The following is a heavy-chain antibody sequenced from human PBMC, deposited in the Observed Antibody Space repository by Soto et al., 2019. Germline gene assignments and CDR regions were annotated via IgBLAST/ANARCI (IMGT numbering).Heavy chain of an antibody. CDR2: ITGSGVST. J-gene: IGHJ4*02. CDR3: AKDRNKWLRFDLGY. CDR1: GFTFSSYA. Sequence: PGGSLRLSCAASGFTFSSYAMNWVRQAPGKGLEWVSAITGSGVSTYYADSVKGRFTISRDNSKNTLYLQMSSLRAEDTAVYYCAKDRNKWLRFDLGYWGQGTLVTVSS. V-gene: IGHV3-23*01. D-gene: IGHD5-12*01.